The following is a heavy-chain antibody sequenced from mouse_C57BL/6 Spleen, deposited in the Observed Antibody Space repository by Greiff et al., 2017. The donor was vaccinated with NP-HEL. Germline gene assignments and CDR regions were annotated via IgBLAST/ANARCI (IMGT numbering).Heavy chain of an antibody. D-gene: IGHD1-1*01. CDR2: INPSRGYT. Sequence: QVQLQQSGAELARPGASVQMSCKASGYTFTSYTMHWVKQRPGQGLEWIGYINPSRGYTKYNPKFKDKATLTADKSSSTAYMQLSSLTSEDSAVYYCARGGTTVVASNWDEAWFAYWGQGTLVTVSA. V-gene: IGHV1-4*01. J-gene: IGHJ3*01. CDR3: ARGGTTVVASNWDEAWFAY. CDR1: GYTFTSYT.